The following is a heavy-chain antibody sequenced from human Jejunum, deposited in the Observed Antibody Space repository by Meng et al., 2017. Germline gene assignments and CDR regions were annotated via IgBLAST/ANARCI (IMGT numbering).Heavy chain of an antibody. CDR1: GGTFSTYD. CDR3: RLAYCVSDCGDY. Sequence: QVQVQQWGAGLLKPSETLLLTCAFQGGTFSTYDWSWIRQPPGKGLEWLGQIHHSGSINDNPSLKRRVTMSVDTSRSQISLKLNSVTAADTAVYYCRLAYCVSDCGDYWGQGTLVTVSS. V-gene: IGHV4-34*08. J-gene: IGHJ4*02. CDR2: IHHSGSI. D-gene: IGHD2-21*02.